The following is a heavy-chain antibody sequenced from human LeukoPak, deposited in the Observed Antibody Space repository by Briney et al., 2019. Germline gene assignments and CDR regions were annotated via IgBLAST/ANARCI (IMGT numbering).Heavy chain of an antibody. D-gene: IGHD1-14*01. J-gene: IGHJ6*02. V-gene: IGHV4-61*02. CDR2: IYTSGST. Sequence: SQTLSLTCTVSGGSISSGSYYWSWIRQPAGKGLEWIGRIYTSGSTNYNPSLKSRVTISVDTSKNQFSLKLSSVTAADTAVYYCARDPVTAGYYYGMDVWGQGTTVTVSS. CDR3: ARDPVTAGYYYGMDV. CDR1: GGSISSGSYY.